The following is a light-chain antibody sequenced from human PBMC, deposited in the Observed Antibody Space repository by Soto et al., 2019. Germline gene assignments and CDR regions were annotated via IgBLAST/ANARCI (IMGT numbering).Light chain of an antibody. CDR1: HSVSSSY. V-gene: IGKV3-20*01. CDR3: QQYGGSPPIT. J-gene: IGKJ5*01. Sequence: EIVLTQSPGTLSLSPGERATLSCRASHSVSSSYLAWYQQKPGQAPRLLIYGASSRATGTPDRFRGSGSGTDFTVSISRLEPEDFAVYYCQQYGGSPPITFGQGTRLEIK. CDR2: GAS.